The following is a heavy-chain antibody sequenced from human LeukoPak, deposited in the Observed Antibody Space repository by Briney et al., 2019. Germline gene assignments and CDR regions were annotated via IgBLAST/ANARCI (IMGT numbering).Heavy chain of an antibody. D-gene: IGHD3-9*01. CDR2: ISAFNGNT. V-gene: IGHV1-18*01. CDR1: GYTFTSYD. J-gene: IGHJ4*02. CDR3: ARVYISAFDH. Sequence: GASVKVSCKASGYTFTSYDIVWVRQAPGQGLEWMGWISAFNGNTNNAQKVQGRVTMTTDTSTSTAYMELRSLTSDDTAMYSCARVYISAFDHWGQGTLVTVTS.